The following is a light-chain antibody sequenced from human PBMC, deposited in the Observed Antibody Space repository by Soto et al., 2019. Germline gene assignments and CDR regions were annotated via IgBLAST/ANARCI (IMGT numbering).Light chain of an antibody. CDR2: GAS. CDR1: QSVSSN. CDR3: QQYKWPPIFT. V-gene: IGKV3-15*01. J-gene: IGKJ3*01. Sequence: EIVMTQSPATLSVSPGERATLSCRASQSVSSNLAWYQQKPGQAPRLLIYGASSRATGIPVRFSGSGSGTEFTLTISSLQSEDFAVYYCQQYKWPPIFTFGPGTKVDMK.